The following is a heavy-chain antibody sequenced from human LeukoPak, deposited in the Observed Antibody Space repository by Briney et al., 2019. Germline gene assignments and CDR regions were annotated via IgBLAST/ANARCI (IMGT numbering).Heavy chain of an antibody. CDR3: ARETYCSSTSCYLDYYYGMDV. CDR2: ISYDGSKK. D-gene: IGHD2-2*01. Sequence: GGSLRLSCAASGFTFSSYAMHWVRQAPGKGLEWVAVISYDGSKKYYADSVKGRFTISRDNSKNTLYLQMNSLRAEDTAVYYCARETYCSSTSCYLDYYYGMDVWGKGTTVTVSS. CDR1: GFTFSSYA. J-gene: IGHJ6*04. V-gene: IGHV3-30*04.